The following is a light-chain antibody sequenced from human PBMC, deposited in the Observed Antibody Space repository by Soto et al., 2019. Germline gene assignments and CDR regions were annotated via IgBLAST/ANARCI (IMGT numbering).Light chain of an antibody. CDR3: QQYNITLT. J-gene: IGKJ4*01. Sequence: DIQLTQSPSTLSGSVGDRVTITCRASQTMSSWLAWYEQIPGKAPKLLIYKASTSKSGGPSRFSGSGSGTEFTLTISSLQPDDFATYYCQQYNITLTFGGGTKVDIK. CDR2: KAS. V-gene: IGKV1-5*03. CDR1: QTMSSW.